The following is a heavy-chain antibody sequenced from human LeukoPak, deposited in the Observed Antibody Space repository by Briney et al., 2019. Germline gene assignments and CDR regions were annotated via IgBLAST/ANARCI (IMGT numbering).Heavy chain of an antibody. CDR2: ISVASNT. V-gene: IGHV3-23*01. CDR1: GLAFSSYA. Sequence: HPGGSLRLSCAASGLAFSSYAMSWVRQAPGKGLEWVSTISVASNTFYADSVKGRFTISRDNSRNTLYLQMTSLRADDTAVYYCADYGVSGVRSSSYWGLGTLVTVSS. J-gene: IGHJ4*02. D-gene: IGHD3-3*01. CDR3: ADYGVSGVRSSSY.